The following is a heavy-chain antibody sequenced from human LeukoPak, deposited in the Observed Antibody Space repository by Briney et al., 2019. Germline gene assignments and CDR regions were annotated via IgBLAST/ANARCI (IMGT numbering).Heavy chain of an antibody. CDR3: ARETRDSNWNSVAYLDH. Sequence: ASAKVSCKASGGTFSGNSITWVRQAPGQGLEWMGRFIPILNTTNYAQDFQGRVTLTADKSTSTAYMELMSLGSEDTAVYYCARETRDSNWNSVAYLDHWGQGTLVTVSS. V-gene: IGHV1-69*08. J-gene: IGHJ4*02. D-gene: IGHD1-7*01. CDR2: FIPILNTT. CDR1: GGTFSGNS.